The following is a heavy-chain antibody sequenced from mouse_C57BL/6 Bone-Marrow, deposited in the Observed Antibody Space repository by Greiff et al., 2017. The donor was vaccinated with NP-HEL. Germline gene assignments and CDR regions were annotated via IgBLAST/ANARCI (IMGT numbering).Heavy chain of an antibody. V-gene: IGHV1-42*01. Sequence: VQLKQSGPELVKPGASVKISCKASGYSFTGYYMNWVKQSPEKSLEWIGEINPSTGGTTSNQKFKAKSTLTVDKSSSTAYMQLKSLTSEDSAVYYCARSMVRGAYWGQGKLVTVSA. CDR2: INPSTGGT. D-gene: IGHD2-3*01. CDR1: GYSFTGYY. CDR3: ARSMVRGAY. J-gene: IGHJ3*01.